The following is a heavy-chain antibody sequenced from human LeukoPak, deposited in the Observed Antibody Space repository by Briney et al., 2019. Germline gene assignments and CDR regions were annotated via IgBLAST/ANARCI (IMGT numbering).Heavy chain of an antibody. CDR3: ARVGGSSDFDY. V-gene: IGHV3-74*01. Sequence: PGGSLRLSCAASGFTFSTYWMHWVRQAPGKGLVWVSLIDTDRSSTPYADSVKGRFTISRDNAKNTLYLQMNSLRAEDTAVYYCARVGGSSDFDYWGQGTLVTVSS. J-gene: IGHJ4*02. CDR2: IDTDRSST. CDR1: GFTFSTYW. D-gene: IGHD3-10*01.